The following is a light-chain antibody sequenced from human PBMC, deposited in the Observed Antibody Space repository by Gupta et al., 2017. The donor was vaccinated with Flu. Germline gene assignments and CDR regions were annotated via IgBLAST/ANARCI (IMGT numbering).Light chain of an antibody. Sequence: STNIGNNYVNWYQHLPVTAPNLLIYSNDQRPSEIPDLFSGSKSCTSGSLAISGLRSEDEADYCCASRDYSLDGWVFGGGTKLTVL. V-gene: IGLV1-47*01. CDR1: STNIGNNY. CDR2: SND. CDR3: ASRDYSLDGWV. J-gene: IGLJ3*02.